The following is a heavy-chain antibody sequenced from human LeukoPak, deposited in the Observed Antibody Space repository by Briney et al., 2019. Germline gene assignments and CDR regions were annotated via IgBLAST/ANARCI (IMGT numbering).Heavy chain of an antibody. CDR1: GFTFSSYG. Sequence: GRSLRLSCAASGFTFSSYGMHWVRQAPGKGLEWVAVIWYDGSNKYYADSVKGRFTISRDNSKNTLYLQMNSLRAEDTAVYYCAKDGQVGFYSGYEDYDYYYMDVWGKGTTVTVSS. J-gene: IGHJ6*03. D-gene: IGHD5-12*01. CDR2: IWYDGSNK. CDR3: AKDGQVGFYSGYEDYDYYYMDV. V-gene: IGHV3-33*06.